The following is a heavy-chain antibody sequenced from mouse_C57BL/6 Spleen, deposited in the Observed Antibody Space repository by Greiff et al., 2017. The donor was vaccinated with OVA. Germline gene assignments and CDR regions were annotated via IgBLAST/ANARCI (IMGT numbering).Heavy chain of an antibody. Sequence: QVQLQQPGAELVKPGASVKMSCKASGYTFTSYWITWVKQRPGQGLEWIGDIYPGSGSTNYNEKFKSKATLTVDTSSSTAYMQLSSLTSEDSAVYYCARGGYGNYGGGAMDYWGQGTSVTVSS. V-gene: IGHV1-55*01. CDR3: ARGGYGNYGGGAMDY. D-gene: IGHD2-1*01. J-gene: IGHJ4*01. CDR2: IYPGSGST. CDR1: GYTFTSYW.